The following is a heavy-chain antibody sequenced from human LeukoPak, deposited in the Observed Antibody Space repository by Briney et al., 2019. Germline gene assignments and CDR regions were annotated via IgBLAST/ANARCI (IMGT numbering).Heavy chain of an antibody. J-gene: IGHJ4*02. V-gene: IGHV1-2*02. CDR2: INPNSGDT. D-gene: IGHD6-19*01. CDR3: ARWAHSAVGGYYFDY. Sequence: ASVKVSCKASGYTFTGYYVHWVRQAPGHGLEWMGWINPNSGDTNYAQNFQGRVTMTRDTSISTAYMELSRLRSDDTAVYYCARWAHSAVGGYYFDYWGQGTLVTVSS. CDR1: GYTFTGYY.